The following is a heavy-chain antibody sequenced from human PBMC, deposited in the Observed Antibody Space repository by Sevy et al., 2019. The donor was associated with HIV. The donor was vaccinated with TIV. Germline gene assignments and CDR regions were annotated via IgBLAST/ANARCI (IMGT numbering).Heavy chain of an antibody. J-gene: IGHJ6*02. CDR1: GFTFSSYA. V-gene: IGHV3-23*01. CDR2: IGGSGSNT. CDR3: TRRPDFGVVIPTGVMDV. Sequence: GGSLRLSCAASGFTFSSYAMSWVRQAPGKGLQWVSVIGGSGSNTYYADSVKGRFTLSRDNSKNMMYLQMNSLRAEDTAVYYCTRRPDFGVVIPTGVMDVWGQGTTVTVSS. D-gene: IGHD3-3*01.